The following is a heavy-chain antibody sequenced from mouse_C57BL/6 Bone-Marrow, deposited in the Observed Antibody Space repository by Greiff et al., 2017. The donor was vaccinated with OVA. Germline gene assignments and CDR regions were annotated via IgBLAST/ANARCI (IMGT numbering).Heavy chain of an antibody. CDR1: GYTFTSYW. D-gene: IGHD2-1*01. J-gene: IGHJ2*01. CDR2: IYPGSGRT. Sequence: VQLQQPGAELVKPGASVTMSCKASGYTFTSYWITWVKQRPGQGLEWMGDIYPGSGRTNYNEKFKGKATLTVDQSSSTAYMQLNSLTSEDSAVYYCARRGGNYVPYFDYWGQGTTLTVSS. V-gene: IGHV1-55*01. CDR3: ARRGGNYVPYFDY.